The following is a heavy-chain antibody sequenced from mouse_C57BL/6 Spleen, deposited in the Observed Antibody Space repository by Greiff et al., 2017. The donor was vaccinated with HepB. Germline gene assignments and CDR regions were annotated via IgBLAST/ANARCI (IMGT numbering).Heavy chain of an antibody. CDR3: TSDYGEGFDY. D-gene: IGHD1-1*01. CDR2: ISSGGDYI. CDR1: GFTFSSYA. V-gene: IGHV5-9-1*02. Sequence: EVKVVESGEGLVKPGGSLKLSCAASGFTFSSYAMSWVRQTPEKRLEWVAYISSGGDYIYYADTVKGRFTISRDNARNTLYLQMSSLKSEDTAMYYCTSDYGEGFDYWGQGTTLTVSS. J-gene: IGHJ2*01.